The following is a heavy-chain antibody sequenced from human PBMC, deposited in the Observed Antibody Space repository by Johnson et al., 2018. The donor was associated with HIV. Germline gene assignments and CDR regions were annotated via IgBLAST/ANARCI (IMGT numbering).Heavy chain of an antibody. CDR2: VSWNSGSI. D-gene: IGHD2-8*01. J-gene: IGHJ3*01. Sequence: VQLVESGGDLVQPGRSLRLSCAASGFTFDDYAMHWVRQAPGKGLEWVSGVSWNSGSIGYADSVKGRFTIPRDNAKNYLYLQMNSRGAEDTAVYFWAKGGVWAIPLGFGAVDFWGQGTMVTVSS. CDR1: GFTFDDYA. CDR3: AKGGVWAIPLGFGAVDF. V-gene: IGHV3-9*01.